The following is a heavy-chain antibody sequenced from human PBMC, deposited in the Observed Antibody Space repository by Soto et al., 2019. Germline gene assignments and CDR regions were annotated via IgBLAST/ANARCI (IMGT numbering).Heavy chain of an antibody. CDR1: GFTFSSYA. J-gene: IGHJ4*02. CDR3: ARTFSSTWLVARY. CDR2: ILYDGSNK. D-gene: IGHD6-13*01. Sequence: QVQLVESGGGVVQPGRSLRLSCAASGFTFSSYALHWVRQAPGKGLEWVALILYDGSNKYYADSVKGRFTISRDNSKNTLYLQMNSLRAEDTAVYYCARTFSSTWLVARYWGQGTLVTVSS. V-gene: IGHV3-30-3*01.